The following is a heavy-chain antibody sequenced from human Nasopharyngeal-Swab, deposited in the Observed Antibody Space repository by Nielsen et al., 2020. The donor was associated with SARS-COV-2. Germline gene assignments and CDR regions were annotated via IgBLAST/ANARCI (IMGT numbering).Heavy chain of an antibody. CDR3: ARDPTSVAGTGDYYYGMDV. CDR1: GYTFTGYY. Sequence: ASVKVSCKASGYTFTGYYMHWVRQAPGQGLEWMGRINPNSGGTNYAQKFQGRVTMTRDTSISTAYMELSRLRSDDTAVYYCARDPTSVAGTGDYYYGMDVWGQETTVTVSS. CDR2: INPNSGGT. D-gene: IGHD6-19*01. V-gene: IGHV1-2*02. J-gene: IGHJ6*02.